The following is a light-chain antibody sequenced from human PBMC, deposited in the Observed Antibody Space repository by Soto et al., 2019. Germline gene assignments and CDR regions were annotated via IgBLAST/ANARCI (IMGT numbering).Light chain of an antibody. V-gene: IGKV2-28*01. Sequence: DIVMTQSPLSLPVTPGEPASISCRSSQSLLHSNGYNYLDWYLQKPGQSPQLLIYLGSNRASGVTGRFSGSGSGTDFTLKISRVEAEDVGFYYCMQALQTPRTFGQGTKLEIK. CDR3: MQALQTPRT. CDR2: LGS. CDR1: QSLLHSNGYNY. J-gene: IGKJ2*01.